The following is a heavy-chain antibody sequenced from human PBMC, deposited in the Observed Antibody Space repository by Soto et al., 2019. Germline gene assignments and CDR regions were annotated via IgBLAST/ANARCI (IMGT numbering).Heavy chain of an antibody. J-gene: IGHJ6*02. CDR1: GVSVSSTDYS. Sequence: QVHLQESGPGLVKPSETLTLICTVSGVSVSSTDYSWTWIRQPPGKGLEWIGYSYHSGSTLFNSALRSRALISADTSKNQLFLGLTSVTAADAAVYYCAGGAPSTTYPTVVHGLDVWGQGTAVAVSS. CDR2: SYHSGST. CDR3: AGGAPSTTYPTVVHGLDV. D-gene: IGHD4-4*01. V-gene: IGHV4-30-4*01.